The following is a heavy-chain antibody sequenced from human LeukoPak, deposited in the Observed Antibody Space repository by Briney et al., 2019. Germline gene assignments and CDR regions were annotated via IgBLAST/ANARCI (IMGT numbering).Heavy chain of an antibody. J-gene: IGHJ6*02. Sequence: QAGGSLRLSCAASGFTFSSYAMSWVRQAPGKGLEWVSAISGSGGSTYYADSVKGRFTISRDNAKNSLYLQMNSLRAEDTALYYCAKTRIATTVVTGGYYYGMDVWGQGTTVTVSS. V-gene: IGHV3-23*01. CDR3: AKTRIATTVVTGGYYYGMDV. CDR1: GFTFSSYA. CDR2: ISGSGGST. D-gene: IGHD4-23*01.